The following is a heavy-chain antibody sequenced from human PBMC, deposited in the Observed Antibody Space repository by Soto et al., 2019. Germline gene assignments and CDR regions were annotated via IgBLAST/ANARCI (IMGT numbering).Heavy chain of an antibody. J-gene: IGHJ6*02. CDR1: GFSLSTSGMC. V-gene: IGHV2-70*01. CDR2: IDWDDDK. D-gene: IGHD3-16*01. Sequence: SGPTLVNPTQTLTLTCTFSGFSLSTSGMCVSWIRQPPGKALEWLALIDWDDDKYYSTSLKTRLTISKDTSKNQVVLTMTNMDPVDTATYYCARIPLYGDYYYGMDVWGQGTTVTVSS. CDR3: ARIPLYGDYYYGMDV.